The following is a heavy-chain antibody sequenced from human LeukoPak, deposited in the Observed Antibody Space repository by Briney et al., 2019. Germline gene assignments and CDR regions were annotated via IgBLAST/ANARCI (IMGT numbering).Heavy chain of an antibody. V-gene: IGHV3-23*01. D-gene: IGHD4-17*01. CDR2: ISGSGGST. CDR1: GFTFSNCV. CDR3: AKAPRMTTVTGDYFDY. Sequence: GGSLRLSCAASGFTFSNCVMTWVRQAPGKGLEWVSAISGSGGSTYYADSVKGRFTISRDNSKNTVYLQMNSLRAEDTAVYYCAKAPRMTTVTGDYFDYWGQGTLVTVSS. J-gene: IGHJ4*02.